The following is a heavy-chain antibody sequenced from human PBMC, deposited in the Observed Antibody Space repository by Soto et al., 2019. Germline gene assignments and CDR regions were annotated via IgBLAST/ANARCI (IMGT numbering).Heavy chain of an antibody. CDR3: VRDRMWEQFIGPHDAFEM. J-gene: IGHJ3*02. Sequence: EVQLVESGGGLVQPGGSLRLSCAASGFTFSVYSMSWVRQAPGKGLEWVSYISAISDTTYYADSVRGRFTISRDNAMNSLDLQMHSLRDEHTSVYYGVRDRMWEQFIGPHDAFEMWCQGTRVTVSS. CDR2: ISAISDTT. CDR1: GFTFSVYS. V-gene: IGHV3-48*02. D-gene: IGHD1-26*01.